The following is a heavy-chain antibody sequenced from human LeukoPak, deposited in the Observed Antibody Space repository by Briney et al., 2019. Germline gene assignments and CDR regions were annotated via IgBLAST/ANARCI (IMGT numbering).Heavy chain of an antibody. CDR1: GGSISGYY. Sequence: SENVSLTCTVSGGSISGYYWTWIRHPPGKGREWIVQIYYNGKADYNPSLESRITISVDTSKNQMSLRLNSVTAADTAIYYCAKFGADYDMYVWGQGVTVAVSS. J-gene: IGHJ6*02. CDR3: AKFGADYDMYV. V-gene: IGHV4-59*13. CDR2: IYYNGKA. D-gene: IGHD3-16*01.